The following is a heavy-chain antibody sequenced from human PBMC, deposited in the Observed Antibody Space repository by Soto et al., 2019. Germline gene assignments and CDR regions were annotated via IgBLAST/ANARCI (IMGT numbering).Heavy chain of an antibody. CDR2: IGTSTSTV. V-gene: IGHV3-48*01. Sequence: EVQLVESGGGLVQPGGSLRLSCTASGFTFSDYSMNWVRQAPGKGLEWASYIGTSTSTVYYADSVEGRFSISRDNAKNSLYLQMDSPRAEDTGAYYCARDSAYSFDYWGQGILVTLSP. J-gene: IGHJ4*02. D-gene: IGHD2-15*01. CDR1: GFTFSDYS. CDR3: ARDSAYSFDY.